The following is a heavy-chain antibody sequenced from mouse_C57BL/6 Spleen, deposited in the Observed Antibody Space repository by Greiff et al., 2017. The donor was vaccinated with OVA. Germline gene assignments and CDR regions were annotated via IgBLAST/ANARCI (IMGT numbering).Heavy chain of an antibody. CDR1: GYAFTNYL. CDR3: AREGYDYDAGFDY. CDR2: INPGSGGT. Sequence: QVQLQQSGAELVRPGTSVKVSCKASGYAFTNYLLEWVKQRPGQGLEWIGVINPGSGGTNYNEKFKGKATLTADKSSSTAYMQLSSLTSEDSAVYFCAREGYDYDAGFDYWGQGTTLTVSS. V-gene: IGHV1-54*01. D-gene: IGHD2-4*01. J-gene: IGHJ2*01.